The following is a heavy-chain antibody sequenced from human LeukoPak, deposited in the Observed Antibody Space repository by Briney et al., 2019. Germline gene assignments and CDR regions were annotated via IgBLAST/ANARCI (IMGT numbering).Heavy chain of an antibody. CDR3: ARERGPYCSSTSCYEDAFDI. CDR1: GYTFTSYG. D-gene: IGHD2-2*01. V-gene: IGHV1-18*01. Sequence: ASVKVSCKASGYTFTSYGISWVRQAPGQGLEWMGFISAYNGNTNYAQKLQGRVTMTTDTSTSTAYMELRSLRSDDTAVYYCARERGPYCSSTSCYEDAFDIWGQGTMVTVSS. CDR2: ISAYNGNT. J-gene: IGHJ3*02.